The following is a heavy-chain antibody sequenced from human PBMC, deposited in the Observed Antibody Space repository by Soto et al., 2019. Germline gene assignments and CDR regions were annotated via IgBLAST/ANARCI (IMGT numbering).Heavy chain of an antibody. J-gene: IGHJ6*02. D-gene: IGHD6-19*01. CDR1: GYTFTSYG. V-gene: IGHV1-18*04. CDR2: ISAYNGNT. Sequence: GASVKVSCKASGYTFTSYGISWVRQAPGQGLEWMGWISAYNGNTNYAQKLQGRVTMTTDTSTSTAYMELRSLRSDDTAVYYCARGSVAARIYYYGMDVWGQGTTVTVSS. CDR3: ARGSVAARIYYYGMDV.